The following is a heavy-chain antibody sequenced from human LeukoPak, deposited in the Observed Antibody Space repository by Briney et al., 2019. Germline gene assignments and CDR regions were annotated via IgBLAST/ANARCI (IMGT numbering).Heavy chain of an antibody. CDR1: GFSLKNYG. Sequence: PGGSLRLSCAISGFSLKNYGANWVRQAPGKGLEWVAHISHDGSNKYYADSVKGRFTISRDNSKNTLYLQMGSLRPEDTAMYYCARRNGYHYGGGFDYWGQGTLVTVSS. J-gene: IGHJ4*02. CDR2: ISHDGSNK. D-gene: IGHD5-24*01. CDR3: ARRNGYHYGGGFDY. V-gene: IGHV3-30*03.